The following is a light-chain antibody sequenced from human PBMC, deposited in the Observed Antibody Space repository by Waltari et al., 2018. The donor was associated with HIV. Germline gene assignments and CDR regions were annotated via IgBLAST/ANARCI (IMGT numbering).Light chain of an antibody. Sequence: ELLMTQSPATLSVSPGESATLPCRASQSVNSNLAWYQQKPGQTPRLLIYGTSTRATDIPARFSGSGSGTEFTLTISSLQSEDFAVYYCHHYNNWRETFGQGTKVEIK. V-gene: IGKV3-15*01. CDR1: QSVNSN. CDR2: GTS. J-gene: IGKJ1*01. CDR3: HHYNNWRET.